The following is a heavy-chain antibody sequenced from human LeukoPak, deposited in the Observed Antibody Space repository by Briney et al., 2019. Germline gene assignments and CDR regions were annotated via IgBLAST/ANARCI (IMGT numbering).Heavy chain of an antibody. D-gene: IGHD3-3*01. Sequence: ASVKVSCKASGYTFTSYYTHWVRQAPGQGLEWMGIINPSGGSTSYAQKFQGRVTMTRDTSTSTVYMELSSLRSDDTAVYYCATTTTYYDFWSGYYTYGMDVWGQGTTVTVSS. J-gene: IGHJ6*02. CDR3: ATTTTYYDFWSGYYTYGMDV. CDR1: GYTFTSYY. CDR2: INPSGGST. V-gene: IGHV1-46*01.